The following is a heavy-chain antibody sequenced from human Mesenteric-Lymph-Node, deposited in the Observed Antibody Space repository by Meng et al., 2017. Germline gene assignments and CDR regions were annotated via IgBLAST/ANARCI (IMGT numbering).Heavy chain of an antibody. J-gene: IGHJ5*02. Sequence: QVQLEESGPGLVKPSESLSLTCTVSGGSISSYYWSWIRQHPGKGLEWIGYIHDSGSTYYNPSLKSRVTISADTSKNQFSLKLSSVTAADTAVYYCARASYGSGSPLGESWFDPWGQGTLVTVSS. CDR3: ARASYGSGSPLGESWFDP. V-gene: IGHV4-59*06. D-gene: IGHD3-10*01. CDR1: GGSISSYY. CDR2: IHDSGST.